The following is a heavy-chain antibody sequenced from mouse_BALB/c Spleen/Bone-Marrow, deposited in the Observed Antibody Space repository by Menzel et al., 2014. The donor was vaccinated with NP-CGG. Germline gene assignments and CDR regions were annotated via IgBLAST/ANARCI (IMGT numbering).Heavy chain of an antibody. CDR3: ARYDGYYFDY. Sequence: DVKLVESGPGLVKPSQTVSLTCTVTGISITTGNYRWSWIRQFPGNKLEWIGYIYYSDTITYNPSLTSRTTITRDTSKNQFFLEMNSLTAEGTATYYCARYDGYYFDYWGQGTTLTVSS. CDR2: IYYSDTI. CDR1: GISITTGNYR. V-gene: IGHV3-5*02. J-gene: IGHJ2*01. D-gene: IGHD2-3*01.